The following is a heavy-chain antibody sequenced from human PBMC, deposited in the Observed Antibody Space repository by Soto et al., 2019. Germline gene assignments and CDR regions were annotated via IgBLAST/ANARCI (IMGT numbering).Heavy chain of an antibody. Sequence: SVKVSCKASGGTFSSYAISWVRQAPGQGLEWMGGIIPIFGTANYAQKFQGRVTITADESTSTAYMELSSLRSEDTAVYYCAREAAADPGYFDYWGQGTLVTVSS. CDR1: GGTFSSYA. CDR3: AREAAADPGYFDY. CDR2: IIPIFGTA. J-gene: IGHJ4*02. V-gene: IGHV1-69*13. D-gene: IGHD6-13*01.